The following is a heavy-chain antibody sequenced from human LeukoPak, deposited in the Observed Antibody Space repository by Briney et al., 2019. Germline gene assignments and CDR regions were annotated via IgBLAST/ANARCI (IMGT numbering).Heavy chain of an antibody. CDR3: AKARSNDF. CDR2: ISGGGGST. D-gene: IGHD4-11*01. V-gene: IGHV3-23*01. Sequence: PGRSLRLSCEASGFTFSSYGMHWVRQAPGKGLEWVSGISGGGGSTFYADSVKGRFTISRDNSKSTLYLHMNSLRAEDTAVYYCAKARSNDFWGQGTLVTVSS. J-gene: IGHJ4*02. CDR1: GFTFSSYG.